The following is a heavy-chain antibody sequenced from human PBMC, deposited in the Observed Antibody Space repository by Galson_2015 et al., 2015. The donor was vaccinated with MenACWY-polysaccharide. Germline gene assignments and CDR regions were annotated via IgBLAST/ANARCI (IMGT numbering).Heavy chain of an antibody. CDR1: RFTFRNYG. CDR3: ARGGGTSEWYFDL. J-gene: IGHJ2*01. Sequence: SLRLSCAASRFTFRNYGMHWVRQAPGKGLEWVAIIWYDGSNKYYADSVKGRFTISRDNSKNMLFLQVNSLRVEDTAVYYCARGGGTSEWYFDLWGRGTLVTVS. CDR2: IWYDGSNK. V-gene: IGHV3-33*01. D-gene: IGHD4-23*01.